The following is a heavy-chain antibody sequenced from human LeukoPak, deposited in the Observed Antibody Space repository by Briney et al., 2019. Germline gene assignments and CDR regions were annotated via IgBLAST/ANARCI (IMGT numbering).Heavy chain of an antibody. CDR3: ARPGVSRDDAFDI. V-gene: IGHV5-51*01. CDR1: GYSFTTNW. Sequence: GESLKISCKGSGYSFTTNWIGWVRQMPGKGLEWMGIIYPGDSDTRYSPSFQGQVTISADKSISTAYLQWSSLKASDTAMYYCARPGVSRDDAFDIWGQGTMVTVSS. J-gene: IGHJ3*02. CDR2: IYPGDSDT.